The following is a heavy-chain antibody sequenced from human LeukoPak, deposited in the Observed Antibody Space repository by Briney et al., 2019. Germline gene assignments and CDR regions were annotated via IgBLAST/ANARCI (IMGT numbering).Heavy chain of an antibody. J-gene: IGHJ3*02. V-gene: IGHV7-4-1*02. CDR3: ARDYYDSSADAFDI. D-gene: IGHD3-22*01. CDR1: GYTFTSYA. CDR2: INTNTGNP. Sequence: GASVKVSCKASGYTFTSYAMNWVRQAPGQGLEWMGWINTNTGNPTYAQGFTGRFVFSLDTSVSTAYLQISSLKAEDTAVYYCARDYYDSSADAFDIWGQGTMVTVSS.